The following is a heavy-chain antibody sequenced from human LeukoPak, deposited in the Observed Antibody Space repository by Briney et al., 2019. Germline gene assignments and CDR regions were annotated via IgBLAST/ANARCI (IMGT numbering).Heavy chain of an antibody. V-gene: IGHV4-4*07. D-gene: IGHD1-26*01. Sequence: SETLSLTCTVSGGSISSYYWSWIRQPAGKGLEWIGRIYTSGSTNYNPSLKSRVTMSVDTSKNQFSLKLSSVTAADTAVYYCAREQLRGGSYTYFDYWGQGTLVTVSS. J-gene: IGHJ4*02. CDR1: GGSISSYY. CDR3: AREQLRGGSYTYFDY. CDR2: IYTSGST.